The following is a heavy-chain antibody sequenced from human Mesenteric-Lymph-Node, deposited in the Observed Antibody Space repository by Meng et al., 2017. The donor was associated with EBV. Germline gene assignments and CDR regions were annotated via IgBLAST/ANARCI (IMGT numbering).Heavy chain of an antibody. Sequence: QDQQSQPGVGVKKPRASVKVACKAPRDTINPYVFHWVSQAPGQRLEWMGWINADNGNKKDSQEYEGRLTSTNDTTANTAYIEVRSLRSEDTAVYYCAREIAGGWFGDYWGQGTLVTVSS. V-gene: IGHV1-3*03. CDR1: RDTINPYV. J-gene: IGHJ4*02. D-gene: IGHD3-10*01. CDR3: AREIAGGWFGDY. CDR2: INADNGNK.